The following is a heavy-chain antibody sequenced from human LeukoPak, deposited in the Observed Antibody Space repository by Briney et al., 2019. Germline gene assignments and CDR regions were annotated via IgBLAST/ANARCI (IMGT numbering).Heavy chain of an antibody. CDR2: ISYDGSNK. D-gene: IGHD6-19*01. V-gene: IGHV3-30*03. CDR1: GFTFSSYG. CDR3: ARTSSGWYLSRRNNFDY. J-gene: IGHJ4*02. Sequence: GRSLRLSCAASGFTFSSYGMHWVRQAPGKGLEWVAVISYDGSNKYYADSVKGRFTISRDNSKNTLYLQMNSLRAEDTAVYYCARTSSGWYLSRRNNFDYWGQGTLVTVSS.